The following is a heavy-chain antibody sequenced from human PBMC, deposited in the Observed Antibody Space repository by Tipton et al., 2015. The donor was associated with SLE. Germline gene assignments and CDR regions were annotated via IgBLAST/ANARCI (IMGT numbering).Heavy chain of an antibody. D-gene: IGHD3-3*01. CDR2: IYYSGST. Sequence: TLSLTCAVYGGSFSGYYWSWIRQPPGKGLEWIGYIYYSGSTNYNPSLKSRVTISVDTSKNQFSLKLSSVSAADTAVYYCARFRYYDLLYYFDYWGQGTLVTVSS. V-gene: IGHV4-59*01. CDR1: GGSFSGYY. CDR3: ARFRYYDLLYYFDY. J-gene: IGHJ4*02.